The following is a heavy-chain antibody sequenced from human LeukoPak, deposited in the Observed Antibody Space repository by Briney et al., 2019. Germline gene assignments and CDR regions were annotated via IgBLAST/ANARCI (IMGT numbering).Heavy chain of an antibody. D-gene: IGHD6-13*01. J-gene: IGHJ4*02. V-gene: IGHV1-2*02. CDR3: ARGGGYSSRHLDY. Sequence: ASVKVSCKASGYTFTCYYMHWVRQAPGQGLEWMGWSNPNSGGTNYAQKFQGGVTMARDTSISTAYMELSRLRSDDTAVYYCARGGGYSSRHLDYWGQGTLVTVSS. CDR1: GYTFTCYY. CDR2: SNPNSGGT.